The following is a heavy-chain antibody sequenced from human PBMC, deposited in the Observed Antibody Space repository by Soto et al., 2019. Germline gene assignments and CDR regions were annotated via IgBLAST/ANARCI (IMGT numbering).Heavy chain of an antibody. CDR2: ISYDGSNK. D-gene: IGHD6-13*01. J-gene: IGHJ6*02. V-gene: IGHV3-30-3*01. CDR3: ARDLKEGLAARVAYYYYGMDV. Sequence: PGGSLRLSCAASGFTFSSYAMHWVRQAPGKGLEWVAVISYDGSNKYYADSVKGRFTISRDNSKNMLYLQMNSLRAEDTAVYYCARDLKEGLAARVAYYYYGMDVWGQGTTVTVSS. CDR1: GFTFSSYA.